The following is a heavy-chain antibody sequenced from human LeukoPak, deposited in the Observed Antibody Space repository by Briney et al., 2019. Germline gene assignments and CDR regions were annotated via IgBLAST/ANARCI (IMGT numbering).Heavy chain of an antibody. V-gene: IGHV4-39*07. D-gene: IGHD3-9*01. CDR2: IYYSGST. J-gene: IGHJ4*02. CDR1: GGSISSSSYY. CDR3: ARGRDYDILTGLRD. Sequence: PSETLSLTCTVSGGSISSSSYYWGWIRQPPGKGLEWIGSIYYSGSTHYNPSLKSRVTISVDTSKNQFSLKLSSVTAADTAVYYCARGRDYDILTGLRDWGQGTLVTVSS.